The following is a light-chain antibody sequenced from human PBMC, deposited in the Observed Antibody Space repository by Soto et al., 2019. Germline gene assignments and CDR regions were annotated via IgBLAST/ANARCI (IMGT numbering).Light chain of an antibody. CDR2: DAY. CDR3: QQRHMWPIT. CDR1: QSFRGL. J-gene: IGKJ5*01. V-gene: IGKV3-11*01. Sequence: EVGLTLSPYTLSLPPGERATLSCLARQSFRGLLAWYQQKPGQAPRLLIYDAYNRATGIPPRFSGSGSGTDFTLTISSLEPEDSAVYYCQQRHMWPITFGQGTRLEIK.